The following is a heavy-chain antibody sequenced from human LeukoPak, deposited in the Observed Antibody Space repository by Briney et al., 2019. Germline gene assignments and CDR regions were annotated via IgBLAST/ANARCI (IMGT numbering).Heavy chain of an antibody. Sequence: PGGSLRLSCAPSVFSFYVYGMTSVRRAPGEGLGWVSDIYWNGGVTVYADTVWGGYTISRDNATNTLHLQKNSLTAEETAVYYCVRQSVVRMDTADYKDFDNWGQGTLVTVSS. CDR2: IYWNGGVT. V-gene: IGHV3-20*04. CDR3: VRQSVVRMDTADYKDFDN. D-gene: IGHD4-11*01. CDR1: VFSFYVYG. J-gene: IGHJ4*02.